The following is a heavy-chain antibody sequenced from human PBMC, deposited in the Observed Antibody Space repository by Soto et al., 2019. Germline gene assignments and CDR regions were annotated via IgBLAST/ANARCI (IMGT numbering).Heavy chain of an antibody. V-gene: IGHV3-66*01. CDR1: GFTVSSKY. Sequence: EVQLVESGGDLVQPGGSLRLSCAASGFTVSSKYMSWVRQAPGKGLEWVAVIQRGGSIYYADSVKGRFAISRDSSKNTLNPQINRLRVEDTAVNYWTGDDFPCSGGICYGVPTDVWGKGTTVTVSS. CDR2: IQRGGSI. CDR3: TGDDFPCSGGICYGVPTDV. D-gene: IGHD2-15*01. J-gene: IGHJ6*04.